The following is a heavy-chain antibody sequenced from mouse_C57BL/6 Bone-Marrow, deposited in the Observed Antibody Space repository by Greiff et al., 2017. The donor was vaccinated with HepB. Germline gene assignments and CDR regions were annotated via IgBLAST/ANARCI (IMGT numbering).Heavy chain of an antibody. D-gene: IGHD1-1*01. V-gene: IGHV1-82*01. CDR3: AILRYFDY. CDR2: IYPGDGDT. Sequence: QVQLQQSGPELVKPGASVKISCKASGYAFSSSWMNWVKQRPGKGLEWIGRIYPGDGDTNYNGKFKGKATLTADKSSSTAYMQLSSLTSEDSAVYFCAILRYFDYWGQGTTLTVSS. J-gene: IGHJ2*01. CDR1: GYAFSSSW.